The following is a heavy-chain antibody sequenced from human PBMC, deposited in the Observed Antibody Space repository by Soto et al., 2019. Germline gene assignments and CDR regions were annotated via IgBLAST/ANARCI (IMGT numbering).Heavy chain of an antibody. CDR2: ISYDGSNK. V-gene: IGHV3-30*18. CDR3: AKDTGPNDILTGFDY. CDR1: GFTFSSYG. J-gene: IGHJ4*02. Sequence: GGSLRLSCAASGFTFSSYGMHWVRQAPGKGLEWVAVISYDGSNKYYADSVKGRFTISRDNSKNTLYLQMNSLRAEDTAVYYCAKDTGPNDILTGFDYWGQGTLVTVSS. D-gene: IGHD3-9*01.